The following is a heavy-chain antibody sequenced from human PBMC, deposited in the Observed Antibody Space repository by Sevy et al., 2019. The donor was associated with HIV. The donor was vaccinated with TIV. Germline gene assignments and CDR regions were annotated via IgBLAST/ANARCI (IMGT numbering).Heavy chain of an antibody. V-gene: IGHV1-18*01. CDR2: ISVYNDDT. J-gene: IGHJ4*02. CDR1: GYTFNSYG. CDR3: ARDRGGIVLEAPAVLDY. Sequence: ASVKVSCKASGYTFNSYGISWVRQAPGQGLEWMGWISVYNDDTNYAQKLQGRLTMTTDTSTSTAYMELRSLRSDDTAVYYCARDRGGIVLEAPAVLDYWGQGTLVTVSS. D-gene: IGHD2-15*01.